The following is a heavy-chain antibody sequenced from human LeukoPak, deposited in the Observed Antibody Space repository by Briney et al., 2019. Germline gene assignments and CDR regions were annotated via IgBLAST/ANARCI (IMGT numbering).Heavy chain of an antibody. V-gene: IGHV3-9*01. CDR2: ISWNSGSI. D-gene: IGHD3-10*01. CDR3: AKFNSYVMVRGAQDAFDI. Sequence: GRSLRLSCAASGFTFDDYAMHWVRQAPGKGLEWVSGISWNSGSIGYADSVKGRFTISRDNAKNSLYLQMNSLRAEDPALYYCAKFNSYVMVRGAQDAFDIWGQGTMVTVSS. CDR1: GFTFDDYA. J-gene: IGHJ3*02.